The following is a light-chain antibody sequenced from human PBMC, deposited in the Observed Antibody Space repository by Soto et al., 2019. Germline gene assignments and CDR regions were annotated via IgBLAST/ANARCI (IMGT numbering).Light chain of an antibody. CDR2: NAS. J-gene: IGKJ3*01. V-gene: IGKV3-20*01. Sequence: EIVLTQSPGTLSLSPGESATLSCRASQTVSSGSLAWYQQKPGQAPRLLISNASRSATGVPGRFSGSGSGTDFTLTISRLEPEDFAVYFCQQYGTSPVTFGPGTKVDIK. CDR3: QQYGTSPVT. CDR1: QTVSSGS.